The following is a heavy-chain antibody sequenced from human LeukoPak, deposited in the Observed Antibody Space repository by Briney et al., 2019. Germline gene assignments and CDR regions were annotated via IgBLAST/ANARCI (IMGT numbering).Heavy chain of an antibody. V-gene: IGHV3-21*01. CDR2: ISSSSSYI. CDR3: ARVSHDFWSGYCHFDY. CDR1: GFTFSSYW. J-gene: IGHJ4*02. Sequence: PGGSLRLSCAASGFTFSSYWMNWVRQAPGKGLEWVSSISSSSSYIYYADSVKGRFTISRDNAKNSLYLQMNSLRAEDTAVYYCARVSHDFWSGYCHFDYWGQGTLVTVSS. D-gene: IGHD3-3*01.